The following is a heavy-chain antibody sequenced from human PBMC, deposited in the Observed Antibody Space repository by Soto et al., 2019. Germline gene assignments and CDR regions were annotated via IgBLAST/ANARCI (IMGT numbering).Heavy chain of an antibody. CDR2: IYHSGST. J-gene: IGHJ6*02. D-gene: IGHD3-3*01. Sequence: PSETLSLTCAVSGGSISSINMWRVVRQPPGKGLKWTGEIYHSGSTNYNPSLKSRVTISVDKSKHQFSLKLKSVTRADTAVYYCARGQYDFRSASYYYAMEVWGQGTKVTVSS. CDR3: ARGQYDFRSASYYYAMEV. CDR1: GGSISSINM. V-gene: IGHV4-4*02.